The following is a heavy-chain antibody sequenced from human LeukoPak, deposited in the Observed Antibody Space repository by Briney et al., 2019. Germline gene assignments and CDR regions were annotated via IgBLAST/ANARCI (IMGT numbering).Heavy chain of an antibody. J-gene: IGHJ5*02. CDR3: ARGRGEYSGSRGWFDP. V-gene: IGHV4-39*07. Sequence: PSETLSLTCTVSGGSISSSSYYWGWIRQPPGKGLEWIGSIYYSGSTYYNPSLKSRVTISVDTSKNQFSLKLSSVTAADTAVYYCARGRGEYSGSRGWFDPWGQGTLVTVSS. CDR2: IYYSGST. D-gene: IGHD1-26*01. CDR1: GGSISSSSYY.